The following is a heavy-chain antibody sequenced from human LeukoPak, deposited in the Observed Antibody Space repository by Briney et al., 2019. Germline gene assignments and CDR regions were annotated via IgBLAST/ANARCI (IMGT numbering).Heavy chain of an antibody. CDR1: GYTFTSYY. CDR3: ARDRGSSWVYYYYMDV. Sequence: SCKASGYTFTSYYMHWVRQAPGKGLEWVAVMSYDGSNKNYADSVEGRFTISRDNSKNTLYLLMNSLRVEDTAVYYCARDRGSSWVYYYYMDVWGKGTPVTVSS. V-gene: IGHV3-30-3*01. D-gene: IGHD6-13*01. CDR2: MSYDGSNK. J-gene: IGHJ6*03.